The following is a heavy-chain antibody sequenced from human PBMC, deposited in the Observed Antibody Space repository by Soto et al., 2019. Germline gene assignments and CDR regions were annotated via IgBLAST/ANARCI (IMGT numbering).Heavy chain of an antibody. Sequence: QVQLVESGGGVVQPGRSLRLSCAASGFTFSSYGMHWVRQAPGKGLEWVAVISYDGSNKYYADSVKGRFTISRDNSKNTLYLQMNSLRAEDTAVYYCAKDRGIVVVISHWGQGTLVTVSS. CDR2: ISYDGSNK. CDR1: GFTFSSYG. V-gene: IGHV3-30*18. J-gene: IGHJ4*02. CDR3: AKDRGIVVVISH. D-gene: IGHD3-22*01.